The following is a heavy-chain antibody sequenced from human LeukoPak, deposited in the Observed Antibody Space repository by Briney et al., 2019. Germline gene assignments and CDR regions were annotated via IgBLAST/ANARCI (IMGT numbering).Heavy chain of an antibody. Sequence: ASVKVSCKASGYIFTNYAINWMRQAPGQGLEWMGWITTSTGNPTYAQGFTGRFVFSSDTSVSTAYLQISSLRAEDTAVYYCARDPYAPPSSDLQRFDSWGQGTLVTVSS. CDR2: ITTSTGNP. V-gene: IGHV7-4-1*02. CDR3: ARDPYAPPSSDLQRFDS. D-gene: IGHD6-19*01. J-gene: IGHJ5*01. CDR1: GYIFTNYA.